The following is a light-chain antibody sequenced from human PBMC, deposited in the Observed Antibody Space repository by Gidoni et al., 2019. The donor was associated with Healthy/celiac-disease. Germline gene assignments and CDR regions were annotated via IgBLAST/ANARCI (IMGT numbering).Light chain of an antibody. CDR2: WAS. Sequence: DIVVPQSPDSLTMSLGQSATIFCNSSQSFLDNSNNTNCLAWYQQKPGQPPKLLIYWASTRESGVPERFSGSGSGTDFTLTISSLQAEDVAVYYCQQYFSSPLTFGGGTKVEIK. V-gene: IGKV4-1*01. CDR1: QSFLDNSNNTNC. J-gene: IGKJ4*02. CDR3: QQYFSSPLT.